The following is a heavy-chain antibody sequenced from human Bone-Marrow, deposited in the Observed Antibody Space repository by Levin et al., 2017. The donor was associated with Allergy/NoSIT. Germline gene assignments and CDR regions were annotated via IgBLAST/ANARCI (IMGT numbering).Heavy chain of an antibody. D-gene: IGHD1-14*01. CDR3: VRERIPKTGKYAFDI. CDR1: GFTFSIFE. V-gene: IGHV3-13*04. Sequence: GGSLRLSCAASGFTFSIFEIHWVRQAAGQGLEWVSAVGTTGDTYYSDSVKGRFTISREDAKNSLYLQMNSLGAGDTARYFCVRERIPKTGKYAFDIWGQGTMVTVSS. J-gene: IGHJ3*02. CDR2: VGTTGDT.